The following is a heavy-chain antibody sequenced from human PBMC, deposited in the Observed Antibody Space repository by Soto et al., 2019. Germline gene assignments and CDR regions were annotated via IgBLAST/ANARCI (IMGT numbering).Heavy chain of an antibody. CDR2: INPNSGGT. Sequence: ASVKVSCKASGYTFTGYYMHWVRQAPGQGLEWMGWINPNSGGTNYAQQFQGWVTMTRDTSISTAYMELSRLRSDDTAVYYCARAGGEGSSWYKGGDYYYGMDVWGQGTTVTVSS. CDR1: GYTFTGYY. V-gene: IGHV1-2*04. J-gene: IGHJ6*02. CDR3: ARAGGEGSSWYKGGDYYYGMDV. D-gene: IGHD6-13*01.